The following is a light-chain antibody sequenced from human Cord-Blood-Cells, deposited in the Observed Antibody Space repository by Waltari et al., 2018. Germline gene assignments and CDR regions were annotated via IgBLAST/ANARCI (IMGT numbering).Light chain of an antibody. Sequence: TRMTASPSSRSAAVGAKVPITCRASQSISSYLNWYQQKPGKAPKLLIYAASSLQSGVPSRFSGSGSGTDFTLTISSLQPEDFATYYCQQSYSTPITFGQGTRLEIK. J-gene: IGKJ5*01. CDR2: AAS. V-gene: IGKV1-39*01. CDR3: QQSYSTPIT. CDR1: QSISSY.